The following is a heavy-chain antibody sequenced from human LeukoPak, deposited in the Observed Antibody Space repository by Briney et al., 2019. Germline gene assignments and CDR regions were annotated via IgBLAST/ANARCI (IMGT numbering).Heavy chain of an antibody. CDR2: INHSGST. D-gene: IGHD3-16*02. CDR3: ARGSLMITFGGVIVIGGGYYFDY. J-gene: IGHJ4*02. Sequence: SETLSLTCAVYGGSLSGYYWSWIRQPPGKGLEWIGEINHSGSTNYNPSLKSRVTISVDTSKNQFSLKLSSVTAADTAVYYCARGSLMITFGGVIVIGGGYYFDYWGQGTLVTVSS. V-gene: IGHV4-34*01. CDR1: GGSLSGYY.